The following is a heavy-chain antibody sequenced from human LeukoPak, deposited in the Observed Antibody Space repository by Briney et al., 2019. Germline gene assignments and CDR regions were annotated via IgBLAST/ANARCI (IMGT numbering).Heavy chain of an antibody. CDR3: AKSIRYGDYLYFDY. V-gene: IGHV3-23*01. J-gene: IGHJ4*02. Sequence: QPGGSLRLSCVASGFTFSSYAMSWVRQAPGKGLEWVSAISGSGGSTYYADSVKGRFTISRDNSKNTLYLQMNSLRAEDTAVYYCAKSIRYGDYLYFDYWGQGTLVTVSS. CDR2: ISGSGGST. D-gene: IGHD4-17*01. CDR1: GFTFSSYA.